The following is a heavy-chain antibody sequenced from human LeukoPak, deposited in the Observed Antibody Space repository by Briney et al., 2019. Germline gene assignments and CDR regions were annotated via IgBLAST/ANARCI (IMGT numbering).Heavy chain of an antibody. CDR3: ARGSYYDSSGYFRY. J-gene: IGHJ4*02. Sequence: ASVKVSCKASGYTFTDYYMHWVRQAPGQGLEWMGWMNPNSGGTNYAQKFQGRVTMTRDTSISTAYMELSRLRSDDTAVYYCARGSYYDSSGYFRYWGQGTLVTVSS. D-gene: IGHD3-22*01. V-gene: IGHV1-2*02. CDR2: MNPNSGGT. CDR1: GYTFTDYY.